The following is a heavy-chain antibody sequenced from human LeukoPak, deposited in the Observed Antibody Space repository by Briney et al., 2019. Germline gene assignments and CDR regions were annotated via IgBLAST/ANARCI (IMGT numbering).Heavy chain of an antibody. CDR2: IRSDGSST. CDR1: GFTFSSYR. D-gene: IGHD3-10*01. J-gene: IGHJ4*02. Sequence: GGSLRLSCAASGFTFSSYRMHWVRQAPGKGLVWVSLIRSDGSSTSYADSVKGRFTISRDNAKNTLYLQMNSLRAEDTAVYYCRVWFGDLLYDYWGQGTLVTVSS. V-gene: IGHV3-74*01. CDR3: RVWFGDLLYDY.